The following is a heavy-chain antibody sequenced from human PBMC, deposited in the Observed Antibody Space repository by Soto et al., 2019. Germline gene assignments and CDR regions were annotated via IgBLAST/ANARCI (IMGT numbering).Heavy chain of an antibody. CDR2: IIPKFDAP. CDR3: ARGSSHLDY. CDR1: GDTFSTFT. J-gene: IGHJ4*02. V-gene: IGHV1-69*06. Sequence: QVQLVQSGAEVKKPGSSAKVSCKASGDTFSTFTFNWVRQAPGQGLEWMGRIIPKFDAPDFAQKFQGRVTITADKSTSTVYMDLRSLSSDDTAVYYCARGSSHLDYWGQGTLVTVSS.